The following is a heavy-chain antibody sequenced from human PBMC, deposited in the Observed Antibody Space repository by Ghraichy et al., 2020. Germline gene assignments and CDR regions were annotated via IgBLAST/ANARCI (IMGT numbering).Heavy chain of an antibody. J-gene: IGHJ4*02. Sequence: GALRLSCAASGFNFSTYGMNWVRQAPGKGLEWISHISSRSDTFYADSVKGRFTISRDNAKDSLYLQMNGLRPDDTAVYYCASLQGVPEYWGQGTLVTVS. CDR1: GFNFSTYG. D-gene: IGHD6-6*01. V-gene: IGHV3-48*01. CDR3: ASLQGVPEY. CDR2: ISSRSDT.